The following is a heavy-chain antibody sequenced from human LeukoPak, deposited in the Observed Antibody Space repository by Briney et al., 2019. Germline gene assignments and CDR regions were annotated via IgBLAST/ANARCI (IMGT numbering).Heavy chain of an antibody. J-gene: IGHJ4*02. CDR1: GGSIXSYY. CDR3: ARGSDLRAFDY. Sequence: KTSETLSLTCTVSGGSIXSYYWSWIRQPPGXXXEWIGYIYYSGSTNYNPSLKSRVTISVDTSKNQFSLKLSSVTAADTAVYYCARGSDLRAFDYWGQGTLVTVSS. CDR2: IYYSGST. D-gene: IGHD2-15*01. V-gene: IGHV4-59*01.